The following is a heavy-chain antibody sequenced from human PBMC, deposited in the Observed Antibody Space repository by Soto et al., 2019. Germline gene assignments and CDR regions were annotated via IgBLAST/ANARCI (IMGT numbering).Heavy chain of an antibody. CDR2: ISGSGGST. D-gene: IGHD3-9*01. V-gene: IGHV3-23*01. CDR1: GFTFSSYA. Sequence: EVQLLESGGGLVQPGGSLRLSCAASGFTFSSYAMSWVRQAPGKGLEWVSAISGSGGSTYYADSVKGRFTISRDNSKNSLYLKMNILRADDTEVYYCARGYYDILPGYFGDFDYWGQGTLVTVSS. J-gene: IGHJ4*02. CDR3: ARGYYDILPGYFGDFDY.